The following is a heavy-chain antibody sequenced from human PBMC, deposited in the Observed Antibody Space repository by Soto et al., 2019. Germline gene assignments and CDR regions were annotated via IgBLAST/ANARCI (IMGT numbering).Heavy chain of an antibody. J-gene: IGHJ5*02. D-gene: IGHD3-16*01. CDR1: GGSVNSGGYY. V-gene: IGHV4-31*03. CDR3: ARYVAWGKFDA. Sequence: QVQLQESGPGLVKPSPTLSLACTVSGGSVNSGGYYWSWVRQHPGKGLECIGHIYFSGSTSYTPSLQSRISISLDTSKNQFSLKVTSVTAADTAVYYCARYVAWGKFDAWGQGTLVAVTS. CDR2: IYFSGST.